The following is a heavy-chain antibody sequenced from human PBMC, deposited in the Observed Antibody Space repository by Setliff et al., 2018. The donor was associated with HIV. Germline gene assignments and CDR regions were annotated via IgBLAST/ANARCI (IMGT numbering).Heavy chain of an antibody. V-gene: IGHV5-51*01. Sequence: PGESLKISCKGFGYTFTTYWIGWVRQMPGKGLEWMGIIHPGDSDTRYSPSFQGQVTISAAKSITTAYLQWNSLKASDTAMYYCARTGYSSSWGRFSGYYYYMDVWGKGTTVTVSS. CDR2: IHPGDSDT. J-gene: IGHJ6*03. D-gene: IGHD6-13*01. CDR1: GYTFTTYW. CDR3: ARTGYSSSWGRFSGYYYYMDV.